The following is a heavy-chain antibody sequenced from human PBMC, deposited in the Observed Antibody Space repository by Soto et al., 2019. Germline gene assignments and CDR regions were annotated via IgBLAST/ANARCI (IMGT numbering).Heavy chain of an antibody. CDR3: AKAYGASRSPFAC. V-gene: IGHV3-23*01. Sequence: EEQLLESGGGLAQPGGSLRLSCAASGFTFRGDAMSWVRQAPGKGPEWVSGISGSGDSTYHAKSVKGRFIISRDNSKNTLYSEINSLRAEDTAVYYCAKAYGASRSPFACWGQGTLVAVSS. CDR1: GFTFRGDA. D-gene: IGHD2-21*01. J-gene: IGHJ4*02. CDR2: ISGSGDST.